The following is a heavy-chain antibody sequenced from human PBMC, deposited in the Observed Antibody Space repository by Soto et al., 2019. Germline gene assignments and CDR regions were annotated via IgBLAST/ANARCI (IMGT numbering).Heavy chain of an antibody. CDR1: GVSISSSNW. Sequence: SETLSLTCAVSGVSISSSNWWSWVRQPPGKGLEWIGEIYHSGSTNYNPSLKSRVTISVDKSKNQFSLKLSSVTAADTAVYYCARVVTRSYYYYYGMDVWGQGTTVTVSS. D-gene: IGHD4-4*01. CDR3: ARVVTRSYYYYYGMDV. V-gene: IGHV4-4*02. CDR2: IYHSGST. J-gene: IGHJ6*02.